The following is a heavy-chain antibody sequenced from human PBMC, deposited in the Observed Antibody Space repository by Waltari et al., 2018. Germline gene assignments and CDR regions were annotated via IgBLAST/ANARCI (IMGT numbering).Heavy chain of an antibody. CDR3: AKDGSPYCISTSCHPDY. CDR1: GFTFSSYG. CDR2: IRDDGSNN. Sequence: QVQLVESGGGVVQPGGSLRLSCAASGFTFSSYGMHWVRQAPGKGLEWVAFIRDDGSNNYYADSVNGRFTISRDNSKNTLSLQMNSLRAEDTAVYYCAKDGSPYCISTSCHPDYWGQGTLVTVSS. D-gene: IGHD2-2*01. V-gene: IGHV3-30*02. J-gene: IGHJ4*02.